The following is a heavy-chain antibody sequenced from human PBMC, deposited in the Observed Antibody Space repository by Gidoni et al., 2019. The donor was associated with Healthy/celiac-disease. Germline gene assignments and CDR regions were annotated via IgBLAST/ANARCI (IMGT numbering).Heavy chain of an antibody. D-gene: IGHD4-17*01. V-gene: IGHV3-21*06. J-gene: IGHJ4*02. CDR1: GFTFRSYS. CDR2: ISSSSSYI. Sequence: EVQLVESGGGLVKPGGSLRLSCAASGFTFRSYSMNWVRQAPGKGLEWVSSISSSSSYIYYADSVKGRFTISRDNAKNSLYLQMNSLRAEDTAVYYCARDEPDYGDYVGFDYWGQGTLVTVSS. CDR3: ARDEPDYGDYVGFDY.